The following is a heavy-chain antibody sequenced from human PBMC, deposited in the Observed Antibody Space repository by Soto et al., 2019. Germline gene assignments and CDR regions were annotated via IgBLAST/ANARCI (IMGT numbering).Heavy chain of an antibody. CDR2: ISAYNGNT. J-gene: IGHJ4*02. CDR3: AILEVAGTSPYFDY. CDR1: ADTFPIYY. Sequence: ASGKVSCKAPADTFPIYYIHWVRQPPGHGLEWMGWISAYNGNTNYAQKLQDRVTMTTDTSTSTAYMELRSLRSDDTAVYYCAILEVAGTSPYFDYWGQGTLVTVSS. D-gene: IGHD6-19*01. V-gene: IGHV1-18*04.